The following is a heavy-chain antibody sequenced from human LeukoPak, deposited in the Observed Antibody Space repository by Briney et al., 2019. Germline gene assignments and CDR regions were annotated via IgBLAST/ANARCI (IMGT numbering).Heavy chain of an antibody. CDR2: IYPGDSDT. Sequence: KSSGKGFGNSFTSYGFAWCPKIPGKGLEWMGIIYPGDSDTRYSPSFQGQVTISADKSISTAYPQWSSLKASDTAMYYCARGYYYDSSGDLDYWGQGTLVTVSS. CDR1: GNSFTSYG. CDR3: ARGYYYDSSGDLDY. V-gene: IGHV5-51*01. D-gene: IGHD3-22*01. J-gene: IGHJ4*02.